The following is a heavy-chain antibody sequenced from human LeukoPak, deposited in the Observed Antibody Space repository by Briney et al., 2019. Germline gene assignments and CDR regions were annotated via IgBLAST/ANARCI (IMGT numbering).Heavy chain of an antibody. CDR3: ATTGTRNLLEYQFDY. V-gene: IGHV3-23*01. CDR2: ISGSGGST. Sequence: PGGSLRLSCAASGFTFSSYAMSWVRQAPGKGLEWVSAISGSGGSTYYADSVKGRFTISRDNSKNTLYLQMNTLKAEDTAVYYCATTGTRNLLEYQFDYWGQGILVTVSS. J-gene: IGHJ4*02. D-gene: IGHD1-1*01. CDR1: GFTFSSYA.